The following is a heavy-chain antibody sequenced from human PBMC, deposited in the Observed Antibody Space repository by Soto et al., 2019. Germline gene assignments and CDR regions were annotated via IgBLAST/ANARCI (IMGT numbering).Heavy chain of an antibody. CDR2: INHSGST. Sequence: NPSETLSLTCAVYGGSFSGYYWSWIRQPPGKGLEWIGEINHSGSTNYNPSLKSRVTISVDTSKNQFSLKLSSVTAADTAVYYCARGRREIVVVPAARISHYYYGMDVWGQGTTVTVSS. CDR1: GGSFSGYY. CDR3: ARGRREIVVVPAARISHYYYGMDV. J-gene: IGHJ6*02. D-gene: IGHD2-2*01. V-gene: IGHV4-34*01.